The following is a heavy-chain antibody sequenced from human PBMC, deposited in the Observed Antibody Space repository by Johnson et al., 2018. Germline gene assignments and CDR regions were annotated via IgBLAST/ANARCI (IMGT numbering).Heavy chain of an antibody. CDR2: ISWNSGSI. J-gene: IGHJ6*02. CDR1: GFTFDDYA. V-gene: IGHV3-9*01. Sequence: VQLVQSGGGLVQPGRSLRLSCAASGFTFDDYAMHWVRQAPGKGLEWVSGISWNSGSIGYADSVKGRFTISRDNAKNSLYLQMNSLRAEDTALYYCALTIAARTSRDYYGMDVWGQGTTVTVSS. D-gene: IGHD6-6*01. CDR3: ALTIAARTSRDYYGMDV.